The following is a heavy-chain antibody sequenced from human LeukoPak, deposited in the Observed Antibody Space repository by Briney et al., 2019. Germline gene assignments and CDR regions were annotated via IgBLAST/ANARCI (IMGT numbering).Heavy chain of an antibody. CDR2: IKWDGIET. CDR3: AKNHVTVPNGDWFGP. J-gene: IGHJ5*02. V-gene: IGHV3-7*01. CDR1: GFTFSTYW. D-gene: IGHD4-11*01. Sequence: GGSLRLSCAASGFTFSTYWMTWVRQAPGKGLEWVANIKWDGIETYYVNSVKGRFAISRNNAKNSLYRQMNNLRDEETAVYYCAKNHVTVPNGDWFGPWGQGTLVTVSS.